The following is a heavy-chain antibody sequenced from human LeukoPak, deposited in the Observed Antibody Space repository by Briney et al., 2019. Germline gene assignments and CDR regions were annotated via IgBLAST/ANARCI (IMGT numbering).Heavy chain of an antibody. D-gene: IGHD3-22*01. J-gene: IGHJ5*02. CDR2: IYHSGST. CDR3: ASRDYYDSSGYPGRGFDP. CDR1: GYSISSGYY. Sequence: SETLSLTCTVSGYSISSGYYWGWIRQPPGKGLEWIGSIYHSGSTYYNPSLKSRVTISVDTSKNQLSLKLSSVTAADTAVYYCASRDYYDSSGYPGRGFDPWGQGTLVTVSS. V-gene: IGHV4-38-2*02.